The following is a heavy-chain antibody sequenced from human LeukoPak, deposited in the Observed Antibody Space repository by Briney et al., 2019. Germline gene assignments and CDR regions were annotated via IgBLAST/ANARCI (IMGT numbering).Heavy chain of an antibody. CDR2: IKQDGSEK. J-gene: IGHJ4*02. V-gene: IGHV3-7*01. Sequence: GGSLRLSCAASGFTFSSYWMSWVRQAPGKGLGWVANIKQDGSEKYYVDSVKGRFTISRDNAKNSLYLQMNSLRAEDTAVYYCARDARAYGDYLFFDYWGQGTLVTVSS. D-gene: IGHD4-17*01. CDR3: ARDARAYGDYLFFDY. CDR1: GFTFSSYW.